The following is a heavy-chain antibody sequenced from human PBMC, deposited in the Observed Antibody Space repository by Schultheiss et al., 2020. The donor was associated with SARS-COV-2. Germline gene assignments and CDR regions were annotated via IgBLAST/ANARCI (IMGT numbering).Heavy chain of an antibody. CDR1: GFTVSSNY. J-gene: IGHJ4*02. V-gene: IGHV3-53*01. CDR2: IYSGGST. D-gene: IGHD6-13*01. Sequence: GESLKISCAASGFTVSSNYMSWVRQAPGKGLEWVSVIYSGGSTYYADSVKGRFTISRDNSKNTLYLQMNSLRAEDTAVYYCAKDRGYSSSWDIDYWGQGTLVTVSS. CDR3: AKDRGYSSSWDIDY.